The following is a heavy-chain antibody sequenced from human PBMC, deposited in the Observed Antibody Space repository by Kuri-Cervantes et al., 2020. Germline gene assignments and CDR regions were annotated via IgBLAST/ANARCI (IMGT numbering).Heavy chain of an antibody. CDR2: IYYSGST. D-gene: IGHD6-19*01. Sequence: SETLSLTCTVSGGSISSSSYYWGWIRQPPGKGLEWIGSIYYSGSTYYNPSLKSRVTISVDKSKNQFSLKLSSVTAADTAVYYCARARRSSGWYQNGNWFDPWGQGTLVTVSS. CDR1: GGSISSSSYY. J-gene: IGHJ5*02. V-gene: IGHV4-39*07. CDR3: ARARRSSGWYQNGNWFDP.